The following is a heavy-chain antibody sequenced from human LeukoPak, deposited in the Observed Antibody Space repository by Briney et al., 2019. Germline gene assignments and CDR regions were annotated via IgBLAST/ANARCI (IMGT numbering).Heavy chain of an antibody. Sequence: GGSLRLSCAASGFTFSSYAMSWVRQAPGKGLEWVSAISGGGGVTYYADSVKGRFTISRDNSKNTLYLQMNSLRAEDTAVYYCAKDPRVATIEIFDYWGQGTLVNVSS. D-gene: IGHD5-12*01. CDR1: GFTFSSYA. CDR3: AKDPRVATIEIFDY. V-gene: IGHV3-23*01. CDR2: ISGGGGVT. J-gene: IGHJ4*02.